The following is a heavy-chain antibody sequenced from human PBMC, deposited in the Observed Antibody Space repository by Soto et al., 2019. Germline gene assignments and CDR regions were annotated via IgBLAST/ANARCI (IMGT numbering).Heavy chain of an antibody. V-gene: IGHV4-59*01. Sequence: SETLSLTCTVSGGSISSYYWSWIRQPPGKGLEWIGYIYYSGSTNYNPSLKSRVTISVDTSKNQFSLKLSSVTAADTAVYYCARFWPRYYYYGMDVWGQGTTVTVSS. CDR2: IYYSGST. CDR3: ARFWPRYYYYGMDV. CDR1: GGSISSYY. J-gene: IGHJ6*02.